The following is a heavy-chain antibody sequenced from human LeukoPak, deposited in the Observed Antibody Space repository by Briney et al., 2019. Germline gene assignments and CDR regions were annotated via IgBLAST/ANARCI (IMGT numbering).Heavy chain of an antibody. J-gene: IGHJ4*02. Sequence: GGSLRLSCAASGFTFDDYGMSWVRQAPGKGLEWVSGINWNGGSTGYADSVKGRFTTSREHAKHSLYLQINSLRAEDTALYCCAIVITCDYVFDYSGQGSLVTVSS. CDR2: INWNGGST. D-gene: IGHD4-17*01. V-gene: IGHV3-20*04. CDR3: AIVITCDYVFDY. CDR1: GFTFDDYG.